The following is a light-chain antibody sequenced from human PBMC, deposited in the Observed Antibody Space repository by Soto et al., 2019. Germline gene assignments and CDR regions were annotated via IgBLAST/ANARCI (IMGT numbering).Light chain of an antibody. V-gene: IGKV1-39*01. Sequence: DIQMTQSPSSLSASVGDRVTITCRASQDINNYLSWYQQKPGTAPKVLIYGASNLLSGVPSRFSGSGSGTDYTLTISNLQPEVFATYFCQQSYNMYTFGQGTKLEIK. CDR1: QDINNY. J-gene: IGKJ2*01. CDR3: QQSYNMYT. CDR2: GAS.